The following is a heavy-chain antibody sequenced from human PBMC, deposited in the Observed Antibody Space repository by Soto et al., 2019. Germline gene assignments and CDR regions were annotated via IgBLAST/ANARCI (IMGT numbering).Heavy chain of an antibody. CDR1: GYTFSTYA. D-gene: IGHD1-1*01. J-gene: IGHJ6*02. CDR2: INGGTGQT. Sequence: QVQVVQSGAEVKKPGASVKISCKASGYTFSTYAMHGVRQATGQSLEWMGWINGGTGQTRYSQRFQDRVTITRDTYAKTTYMDLTSLRSEDTAVYYCARGKGMEENYYYYGMDIWGQGTTVTVSS. V-gene: IGHV1-3*01. CDR3: ARGKGMEENYYYYGMDI.